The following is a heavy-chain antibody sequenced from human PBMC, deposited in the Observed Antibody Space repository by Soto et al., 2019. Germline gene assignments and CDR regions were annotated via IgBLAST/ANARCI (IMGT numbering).Heavy chain of an antibody. CDR1: GGSISSGGYY. J-gene: IGHJ6*02. Sequence: KTSETLSLTCTVSGGSISSGGYYWSWIRQHPGKGLEWIGYIYYSGSTYYNPFLKSRVTISVDTSKNQFSLKLSSVTAADTAVYYCARDKVPAAIDYYYYGMDVWGQGTTVTVSS. V-gene: IGHV4-31*03. CDR3: ARDKVPAAIDYYYYGMDV. D-gene: IGHD2-2*01. CDR2: IYYSGST.